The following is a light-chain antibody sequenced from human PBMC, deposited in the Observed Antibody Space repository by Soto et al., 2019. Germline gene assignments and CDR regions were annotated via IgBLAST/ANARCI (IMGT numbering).Light chain of an antibody. CDR1: QDFTRR. CDR2: AAS. J-gene: IGKJ4*01. Sequence: DIQMTQSPSSVSASVGDRVTITCRASQDFTRRLAWYQQKPGKAPKLLIYAASSLQSGVPSRFSGSGSGTDFTLTINSLQTEDVATYYCQQADNFPLTFGGGTKVEI. CDR3: QQADNFPLT. V-gene: IGKV1-12*01.